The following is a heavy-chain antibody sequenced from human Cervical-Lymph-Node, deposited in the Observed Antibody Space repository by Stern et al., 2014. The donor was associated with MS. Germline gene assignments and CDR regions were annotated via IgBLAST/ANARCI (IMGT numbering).Heavy chain of an antibody. J-gene: IGHJ6*02. CDR1: GFIFSRYW. D-gene: IGHD3-3*01. CDR2: IKQDGTEK. Sequence: EMQLVESGGALVQPGGSLSVSCAASGFIFSRYWMSWVRQAPGKGLEWVAQIKQDGTEKHYVDSVKGRFTISRDNLKNSLYLQMHSLRAEDTAVYYCARDYDFWSGYSSYYYGLDVWGQGTTVTVSS. V-gene: IGHV3-7*01. CDR3: ARDYDFWSGYSSYYYGLDV.